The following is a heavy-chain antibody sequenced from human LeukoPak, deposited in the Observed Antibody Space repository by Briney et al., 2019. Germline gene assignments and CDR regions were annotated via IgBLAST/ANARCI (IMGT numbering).Heavy chain of an antibody. D-gene: IGHD6-6*01. CDR3: ARRIAARDFDY. CDR2: IYYSGST. CDR1: GASVSSGSYY. V-gene: IGHV4-61*01. Sequence: SETLSLTCTVSGASVSSGSYYWSWIRQPPGKGLEWIGYIYYSGSTNYNPSLKSRVTISVDTSKNQFSLKLSSVTAADTAVYYCARRIAARDFDYRGQGTLVTVSS. J-gene: IGHJ4*02.